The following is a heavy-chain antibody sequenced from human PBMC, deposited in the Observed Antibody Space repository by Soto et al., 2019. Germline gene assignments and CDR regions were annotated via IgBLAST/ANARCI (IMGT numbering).Heavy chain of an antibody. CDR3: ARDSYSGIAGGVDYFDY. CDR1: GGSISSYY. CDR2: IYTSGST. J-gene: IGHJ4*02. Sequence: SETLSLTCTVSGGSISSYYWSWIRQPAGKGLEWIGRIYTSGSTNYNPSLKSRFTMSVDTSKNQFSLKLSSVTAADTAVYYCARDSYSGIAGGVDYFDYWGQGTLVTVSS. V-gene: IGHV4-4*07. D-gene: IGHD1-26*01.